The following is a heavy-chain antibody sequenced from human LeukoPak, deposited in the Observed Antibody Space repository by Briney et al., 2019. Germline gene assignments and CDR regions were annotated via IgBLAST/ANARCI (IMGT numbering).Heavy chain of an antibody. CDR3: ARDTGDDYVDY. J-gene: IGHJ4*02. V-gene: IGHV1-18*01. CDR2: ISAYNGNT. D-gene: IGHD3-16*01. CDR1: GYTFTSYG. Sequence: ASVKVSCKASGYTFTSYGISWVRQAPGQGLEWMGWISAYNGNTNYAQKLQGRVTMTRDTSTSTVYMELSSLRSEDTAVYYCARDTGDDYVDYWGQGTLVTVSS.